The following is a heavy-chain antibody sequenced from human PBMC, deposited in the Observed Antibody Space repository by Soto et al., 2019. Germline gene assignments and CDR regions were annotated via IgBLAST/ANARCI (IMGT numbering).Heavy chain of an antibody. CDR1: GYSFTSYW. D-gene: IGHD2-8*01. Sequence: GASLKISCQGSGYSFTSYWIGWVRQIPGKGLEWMGITYPGDSDTRYSPSFHGQVTISADKSISTAYLQWSSLKASDTAMYYCARQGYCTNGVCHDAFDIWGQGTMVTVSS. V-gene: IGHV5-51*01. CDR2: TYPGDSDT. CDR3: ARQGYCTNGVCHDAFDI. J-gene: IGHJ3*02.